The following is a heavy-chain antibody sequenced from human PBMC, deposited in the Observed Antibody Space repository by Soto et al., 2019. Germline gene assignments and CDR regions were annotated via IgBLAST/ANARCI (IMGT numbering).Heavy chain of an antibody. CDR3: VRSRSGAVSDSFDY. CDR1: GFTFSRHA. V-gene: IGHV3-30*04. J-gene: IGHJ4*02. Sequence: PGGSLRLSCAASGFTFSRHAIHWVRQAPGKGLEWVAVISKDGSNTYYVDSVKGRFTISRDNSKNTLYLQMNSLRDEDTVVYYCVRSRSGAVSDSFDYWGQGTRGTV. D-gene: IGHD3-10*01. CDR2: ISKDGSNT.